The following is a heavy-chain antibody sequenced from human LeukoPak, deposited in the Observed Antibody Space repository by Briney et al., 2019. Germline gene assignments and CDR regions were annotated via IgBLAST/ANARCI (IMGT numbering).Heavy chain of an antibody. Sequence: HAGGSLRLSCGASRFTFSNYWMSWVRQAPGKGLEWVANIKEDGSEKDYVDSVKGRFTISRDNAKNSLYLQMNSLRAEDTAVYYCARDLMYYDFWSGYPSYYYGMDVWGQGTTVTVSS. V-gene: IGHV3-7*01. D-gene: IGHD3-3*01. J-gene: IGHJ6*02. CDR1: RFTFSNYW. CDR3: ARDLMYYDFWSGYPSYYYGMDV. CDR2: IKEDGSEK.